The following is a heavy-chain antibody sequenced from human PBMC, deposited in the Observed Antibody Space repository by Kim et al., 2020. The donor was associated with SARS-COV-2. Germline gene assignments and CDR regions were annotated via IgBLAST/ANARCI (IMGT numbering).Heavy chain of an antibody. V-gene: IGHV3-53*01. Sequence: ADSVKGRFTIARDNSHNTLYLEMSSLRAEETAVYYCARDVGGDGYSACDVWGQGAVVTVSS. CDR3: ARDVGGDGYSACDV. J-gene: IGHJ3*01. D-gene: IGHD3-16*01.